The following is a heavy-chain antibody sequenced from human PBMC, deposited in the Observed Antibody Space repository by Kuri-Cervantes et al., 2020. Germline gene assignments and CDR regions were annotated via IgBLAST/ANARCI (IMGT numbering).Heavy chain of an antibody. CDR1: GFTFSSYG. CDR3: ATDGVVVISTGAFDI. J-gene: IGHJ3*02. D-gene: IGHD3-22*01. Sequence: GESLKISCAASGFTFSSYGMHWVRQAPGKGLEWVAVISYDGSNKYYADSVKGRFTISRDNSKNTLYLQMNSLRSEDTAVYYCATDGVVVISTGAFDIWGQGTMVTVSS. CDR2: ISYDGSNK. V-gene: IGHV3-30*03.